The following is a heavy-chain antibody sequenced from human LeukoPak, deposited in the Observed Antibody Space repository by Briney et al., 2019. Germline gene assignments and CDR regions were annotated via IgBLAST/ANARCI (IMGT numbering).Heavy chain of an antibody. D-gene: IGHD3-10*01. Sequence: GGSLRLSCAASGFTFSSYEMNWVRQAPGKGLEWVSYISSSGSTIYYADSVKGRFTISRDNAKNSLYLQMNSLRAEDTAVYYCARDRGLLLWFGEINGIFDYWSQGTLVTVSS. J-gene: IGHJ4*02. CDR2: ISSSGSTI. CDR1: GFTFSSYE. CDR3: ARDRGLLLWFGEINGIFDY. V-gene: IGHV3-48*03.